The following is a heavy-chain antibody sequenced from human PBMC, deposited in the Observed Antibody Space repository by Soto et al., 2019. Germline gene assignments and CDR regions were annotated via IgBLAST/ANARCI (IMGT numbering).Heavy chain of an antibody. D-gene: IGHD3-22*01. CDR2: IYYSGST. Sequence: PSETLSLTCTVSGGSISSYYWSWIRQPPGKGLEWIGYIYYSGSTNYNPSLKSRVTISVDTSKNQFSLKLSSVTAADTAVYYCARVRAYDSSGYYLDYWGQGTPVTVSS. CDR3: ARVRAYDSSGYYLDY. CDR1: GGSISSYY. V-gene: IGHV4-59*01. J-gene: IGHJ4*02.